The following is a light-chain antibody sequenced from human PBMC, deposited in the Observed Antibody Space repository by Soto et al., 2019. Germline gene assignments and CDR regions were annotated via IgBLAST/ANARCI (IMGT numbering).Light chain of an antibody. CDR3: SSYTSRSTHV. CDR2: DVS. Sequence: QSVLTQPASVSGSPGQSITISCTGTSSDVGAYTFVSWYQQHPDKVPKLMIFDVSRRPSGVSDRFSGSKSGNTASLTISGLQPEDEADYYCSSYTSRSTHVFGSGTKLTVL. V-gene: IGLV2-14*03. J-gene: IGLJ1*01. CDR1: SSDVGAYTF.